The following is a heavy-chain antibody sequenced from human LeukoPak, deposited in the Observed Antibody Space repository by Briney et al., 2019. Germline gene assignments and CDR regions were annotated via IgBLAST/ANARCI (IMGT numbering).Heavy chain of an antibody. CDR3: AKDIKLRFLEWPPMPMDV. CDR1: GFTFDDYA. Sequence: GGSVRLSCAASGFTFDDYAMHWVRQAPGKGLEWVSLISADGGSTYYADSVKGRFTISRDNSKNSLYLQMNRLRTEDTALYYCAKDIKLRFLEWPPMPMDVWGKGTTVTVSS. J-gene: IGHJ6*04. CDR2: ISADGGST. V-gene: IGHV3-43*02. D-gene: IGHD3-3*01.